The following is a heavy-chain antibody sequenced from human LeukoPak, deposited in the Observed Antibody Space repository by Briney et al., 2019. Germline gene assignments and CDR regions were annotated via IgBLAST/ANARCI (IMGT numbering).Heavy chain of an antibody. V-gene: IGHV3-15*07. D-gene: IGHD1-1*01. CDR1: GFTFSSYW. Sequence: GGSLRLSCAASGFTFSSYWMNWARQAPGKGLEWVGRIKSKTDGGTTDYAAPVKGRFTISRDDSKNTLYLQMNSLKTEDTAVYYCTTDRGTSYVDYWGQGTLVTVSS. CDR2: IKSKTDGGTT. J-gene: IGHJ4*02. CDR3: TTDRGTSYVDY.